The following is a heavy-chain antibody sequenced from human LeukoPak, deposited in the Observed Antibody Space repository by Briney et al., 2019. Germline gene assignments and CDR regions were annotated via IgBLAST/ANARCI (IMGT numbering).Heavy chain of an antibody. D-gene: IGHD3-10*01. Sequence: GGSLRLSCAASGFTFSSYAMSWVRQAPGKGLERVSAISGSGGSTYYADSVKGRFTISRDNSKNTLYLQMNSLRAEDTAVYYCAKVGVLLWFGESLHFDYWGQGTLVTVSS. CDR1: GFTFSSYA. CDR3: AKVGVLLWFGESLHFDY. J-gene: IGHJ4*02. V-gene: IGHV3-23*01. CDR2: ISGSGGST.